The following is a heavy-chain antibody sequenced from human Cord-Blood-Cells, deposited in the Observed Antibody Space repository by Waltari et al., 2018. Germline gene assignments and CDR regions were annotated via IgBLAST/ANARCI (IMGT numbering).Heavy chain of an antibody. CDR1: GYTFTSYA. CDR2: MNPNSGNT. CDR3: ARGKWGSLRYFDL. V-gene: IGHV1-8*03. J-gene: IGHJ2*01. D-gene: IGHD1-26*01. Sequence: HAPPVKPGAEVKKPGASATVSCQASGYTFTSYAIHWFRQATGQGLEWMGWMNPNSGNTGYAQKFQVRVTITRNTSISTAYMELSSLRSEDTAVYYCARGKWGSLRYFDLWGRGTLVTVSS.